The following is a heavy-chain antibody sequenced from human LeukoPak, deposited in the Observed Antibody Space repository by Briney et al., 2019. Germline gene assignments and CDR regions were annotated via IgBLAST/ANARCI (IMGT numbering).Heavy chain of an antibody. Sequence: SGPTLVKHTQTLTLTCILSGLSLSTSAVDVGWVRQPPGKALEWLALIYWNDDKRYSPSLKSRLTITKDTSKNQVVLTMTNMDPSDTATYYCTHRVRSGNYFDYWGQGTLVTVSS. D-gene: IGHD3-3*01. J-gene: IGHJ4*02. CDR2: IYWNDDK. CDR3: THRVRSGNYFDY. V-gene: IGHV2-5*01. CDR1: GLSLSTSAVD.